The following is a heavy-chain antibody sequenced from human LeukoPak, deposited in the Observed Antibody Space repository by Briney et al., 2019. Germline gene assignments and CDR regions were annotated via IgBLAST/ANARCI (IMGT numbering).Heavy chain of an antibody. V-gene: IGHV1-69*13. D-gene: IGHD5-18*01. Sequence: GASVKVSCKASGGTSSSYAISWVRQAPGQGLEWMGGIIPIFGTANYAQKFQGRVTITADESTSTAYMELSSLRSEDTAVYYCARDSFRGYSYGTEGDYWGQGTLVTVSS. J-gene: IGHJ4*02. CDR3: ARDSFRGYSYGTEGDY. CDR2: IIPIFGTA. CDR1: GGTSSSYA.